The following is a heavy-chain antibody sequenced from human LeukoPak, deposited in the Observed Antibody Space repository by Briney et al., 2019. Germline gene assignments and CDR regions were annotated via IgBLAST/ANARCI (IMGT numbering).Heavy chain of an antibody. Sequence: GGSLRLSCAASGFTFSSYWMTWVRQAPGKGLEWVANIKQDGSEKYYVDSVKGRFTISRDNAKNSLYLQMNSLRAEDTAVYYCARVTDNVVVINSWFDYWGQGALVTVSS. CDR2: IKQDGSEK. CDR1: GFTFSSYW. CDR3: ARVTDNVVVINSWFDY. D-gene: IGHD3-22*01. V-gene: IGHV3-7*01. J-gene: IGHJ4*02.